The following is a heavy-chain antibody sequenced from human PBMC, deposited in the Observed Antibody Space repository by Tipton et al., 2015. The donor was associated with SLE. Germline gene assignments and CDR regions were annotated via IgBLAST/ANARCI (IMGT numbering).Heavy chain of an antibody. CDR1: GVPINSFY. J-gene: IGHJ5*02. CDR2: IYTTGNT. V-gene: IGHV4-4*08. CDR3: VRLSNLMNSWIDP. D-gene: IGHD1/OR15-1a*01. Sequence: TLSLTCTVSGVPINSFYWTWIRQPPGRGLEWIGYIYTTGNTKYNPSLKSRVTISGDTSKNQFSLRLHSVTAADTAVYYCVRLSNLMNSWIDPWGQGNLVTVSS.